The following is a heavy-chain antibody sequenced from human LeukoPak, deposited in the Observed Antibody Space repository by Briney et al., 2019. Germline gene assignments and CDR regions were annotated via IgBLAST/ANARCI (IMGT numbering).Heavy chain of an antibody. CDR1: GYTFTGYY. Sequence: ASVKVSCKASGYTFTGYYMHWVRQAPGQGLEWMGWINPNSGGTNYAQKFQGRVTMTRDTSISTAYMELSRLRSDDTAVYYCARVSVVPAAYYYYYMDVWGKGTTATVSS. J-gene: IGHJ6*03. V-gene: IGHV1-2*02. CDR2: INPNSGGT. D-gene: IGHD2-2*01. CDR3: ARVSVVPAAYYYYYMDV.